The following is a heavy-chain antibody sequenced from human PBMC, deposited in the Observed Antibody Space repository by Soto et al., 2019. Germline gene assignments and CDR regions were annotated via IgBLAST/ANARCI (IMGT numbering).Heavy chain of an antibody. J-gene: IGHJ4*02. CDR3: ARATGRWLQLIFDY. CDR1: GFTFSSYG. D-gene: IGHD5-12*01. Sequence: QVQLVESGGGVVQPGRSLRLSCAASGFTFSSYGMNWVRRAPGKGLEWVAVIWYDGSNKYYADSVKGRFTISRDNSKNTLYLQMNSLRAEDTAVYYCARATGRWLQLIFDYWGQGTLVTVSS. CDR2: IWYDGSNK. V-gene: IGHV3-33*01.